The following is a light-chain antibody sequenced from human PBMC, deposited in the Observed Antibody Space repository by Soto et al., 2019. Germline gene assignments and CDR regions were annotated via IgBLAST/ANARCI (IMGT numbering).Light chain of an antibody. CDR2: EGS. Sequence: QSALTQPASVSGSPGQSITISCTGTSSDVGSYNLVSWYQQHPGKAPKLMIYEGSKRPSGVSNRFSGSKSGNTASLTISGLQAEDEADYYCCPYAGSSTLVFGTGTKLTVL. CDR1: SSDVGSYNL. V-gene: IGLV2-23*01. CDR3: CPYAGSSTLV. J-gene: IGLJ1*01.